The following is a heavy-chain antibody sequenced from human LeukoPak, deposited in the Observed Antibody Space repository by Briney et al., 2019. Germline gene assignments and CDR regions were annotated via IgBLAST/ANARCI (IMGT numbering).Heavy chain of an antibody. J-gene: IGHJ4*02. Sequence: SETLSLTCTVSGGSISSYYWSWIRQPPGKGLEWIGYIYYSGSTNYNPSLKSRVTISVDTSKNQFSLKLSSVTAADTAVYYCARDSYGGSYYYWGQGTLVTVSS. CDR2: IYYSGST. V-gene: IGHV4-59*01. CDR3: ARDSYGGSYYY. D-gene: IGHD1-26*01. CDR1: GGSISSYY.